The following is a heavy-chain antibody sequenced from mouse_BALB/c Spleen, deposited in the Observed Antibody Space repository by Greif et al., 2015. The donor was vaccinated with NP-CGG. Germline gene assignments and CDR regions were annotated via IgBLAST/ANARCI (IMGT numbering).Heavy chain of an antibody. V-gene: IGHV1S137*01. D-gene: IGHD1-1*01. CDR3: ARSGTTVQGFAY. J-gene: IGHJ3*01. Sequence: QVHVKQSGAELVRPGVSVKISCKGSGYTFTDYAMHWVKQSHAKSLEWIGVISTYYGDASYNQKFEGKATMTVDKSSSTAYMELARLTSEDSAIYYCARSGTTVQGFAYWGQGTLVTVSA. CDR1: GYTFTDYA. CDR2: ISTYYGDA.